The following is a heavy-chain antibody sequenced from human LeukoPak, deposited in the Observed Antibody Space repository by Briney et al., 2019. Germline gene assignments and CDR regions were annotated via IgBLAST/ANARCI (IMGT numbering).Heavy chain of an antibody. CDR2: INSDGSST. Sequence: PGGSLRLSCAASGFTFSSHWMHWVRRAPGKGLVWVSRINSDGSSTSYADSVKGRFTISRDNAKNTLYLQMNSLRVEDTAVYYCAREWSGFGELPDYWGQGTLVTVSS. CDR1: GFTFSSHW. D-gene: IGHD3-10*01. V-gene: IGHV3-74*01. J-gene: IGHJ4*02. CDR3: AREWSGFGELPDY.